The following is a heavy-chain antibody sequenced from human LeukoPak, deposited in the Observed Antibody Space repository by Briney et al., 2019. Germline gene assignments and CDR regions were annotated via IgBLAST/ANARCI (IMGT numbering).Heavy chain of an antibody. V-gene: IGHV3-53*01. J-gene: IGHJ4*02. CDR3: AKYCSSTSCQDY. CDR1: GFTVSSNS. D-gene: IGHD2-2*01. CDR2: IYSDNT. Sequence: GGSLRLSCTVSGFTVSSNSMSWVRQAPGKGLEWVSFIYSDNTHYSDSVKGRFTISRDNSKNTLYLQMNSLRAEDTAVYYCAKYCSSTSCQDYWGQGTLVTVSS.